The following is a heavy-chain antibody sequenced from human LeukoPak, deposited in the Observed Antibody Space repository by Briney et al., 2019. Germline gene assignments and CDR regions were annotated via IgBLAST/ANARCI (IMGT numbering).Heavy chain of an antibody. CDR2: ISSSSSYI. CDR1: GFTFSSYS. CDR3: ARDPSAAAGFDY. Sequence: GGPLRLSCAASGFTFSSYSMNWVRQAPGKGLEWVSSISSSSSYIYYADSVKGRFTISRDNAKNSLYLQMNSLRAEDTAVYYCARDPSAAAGFDYWGQGTLVTVSS. J-gene: IGHJ4*02. D-gene: IGHD6-13*01. V-gene: IGHV3-21*01.